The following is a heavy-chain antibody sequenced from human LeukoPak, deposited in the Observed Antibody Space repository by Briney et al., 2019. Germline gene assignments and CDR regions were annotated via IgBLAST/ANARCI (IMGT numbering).Heavy chain of an antibody. CDR2: ISYDGSDK. V-gene: IGHV3-30*04. J-gene: IGHJ4*02. Sequence: GGSLRLSCAASGFTFSNYAMHWVRQAPGKGLEWVAVISYDGSDKYYADSVKGRFTISRDNSKSTLYLQMSSLRAEDTAVYYCAREPPNCSGGSCYTFDYWGQGTLVTVSS. D-gene: IGHD2-15*01. CDR1: GFTFSNYA. CDR3: AREPPNCSGGSCYTFDY.